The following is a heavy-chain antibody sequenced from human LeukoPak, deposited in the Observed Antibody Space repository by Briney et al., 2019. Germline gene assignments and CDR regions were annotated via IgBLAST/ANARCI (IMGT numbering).Heavy chain of an antibody. CDR2: IRYDGSHK. V-gene: IGHV3-30*02. D-gene: IGHD3-10*01. CDR1: GFTFSDYG. Sequence: GGSLRLSCAASGFTFSDYGMHWVRQAPGKGLEWVAFIRYDGSHKYYVDSVKGRFIISRDNSKNTLYLQMNSLRAEDTAVYYCARSLLWFGGSRFDYWGQGTLVTVSS. J-gene: IGHJ4*02. CDR3: ARSLLWFGGSRFDY.